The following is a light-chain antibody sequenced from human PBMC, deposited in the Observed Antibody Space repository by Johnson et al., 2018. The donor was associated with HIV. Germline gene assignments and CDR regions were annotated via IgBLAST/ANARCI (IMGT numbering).Light chain of an antibody. CDR2: ENN. CDR3: GTWDSGLSAGRYV. CDR1: SSNIGNNY. V-gene: IGLV1-51*02. J-gene: IGLJ1*01. Sequence: QPVLTQPPSVSAAPGQKVTISCSGSSSNIGNNYVSWYQQLPGTAPKLLIYENNKRPSGIPDRFSGSKSGTSATLGITGLQTGDEADYYCGTWDSGLSAGRYVFGTGTKVTVL.